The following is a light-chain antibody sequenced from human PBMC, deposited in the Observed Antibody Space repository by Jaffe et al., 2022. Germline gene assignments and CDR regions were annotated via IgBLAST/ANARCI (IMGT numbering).Light chain of an antibody. CDR3: SSYTSSSTRPW. CDR1: SSDVGGYNY. CDR2: DVS. J-gene: IGLJ3*02. V-gene: IGLV2-14*03. Sequence: QSALTQPASVSGSPGQSITISCTGTSSDVGGYNYVSWYQQHPGKAPKLMIYDVSNRPSGVSNRFSGSKSGNTASLTISGLQAEDEADYYCSSYTSSSTRPWFGGGTKLTVL.